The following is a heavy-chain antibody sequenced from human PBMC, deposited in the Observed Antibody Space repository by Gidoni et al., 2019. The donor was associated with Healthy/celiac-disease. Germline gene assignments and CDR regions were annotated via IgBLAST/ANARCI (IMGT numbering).Heavy chain of an antibody. CDR1: GYTFTSYD. V-gene: IGHV1-8*01. CDR2: MNPNSGNT. Sequence: QVQLVQSGPALQKPGPSVKVSCQASGYTFTSYDIHRVRQATGQGLEWMGWMNPNSGNTGNAQKFQGRVTMTRNNSISTADMELSSLRSEDTAVYYGARRGFDIWGQGTMVTVSS. CDR3: ARRGFDI. J-gene: IGHJ3*02.